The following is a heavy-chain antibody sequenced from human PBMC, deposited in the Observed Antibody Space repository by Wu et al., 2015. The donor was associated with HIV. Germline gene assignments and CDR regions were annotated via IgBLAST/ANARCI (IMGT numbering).Heavy chain of an antibody. J-gene: IGHJ4*02. D-gene: IGHD3-22*01. CDR1: GYTFTSYG. V-gene: IGHV1-18*01. Sequence: QVQLVQSGAEVKKPGASVKVSCKASGYTFTSYGISWVRQAPGQGLEWMGWISAYNGNTNYAQKLQGRVTMTRDTSTSTVYMELSSLRSEDTAVYYCARESGKTYYYDSSGYTFDYWGQGTLVTVSS. CDR2: ISAYNGNT. CDR3: ARESGKTYYYDSSGYTFDY.